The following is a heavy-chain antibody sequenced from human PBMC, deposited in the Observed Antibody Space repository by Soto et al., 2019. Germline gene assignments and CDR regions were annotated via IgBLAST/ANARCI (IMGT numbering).Heavy chain of an antibody. J-gene: IGHJ5*02. Sequence: GGSLRLSCAASGFTFSSYAMSWVRQAPGKGLEWVSAISGSGGSTYYADSVKGRFTISRDNSKNTLYLQMNSLRAEDTAVYYCAKDLGFYDILTGYYPKWFDPWGQGTLVTVSS. D-gene: IGHD3-9*01. CDR1: GFTFSSYA. V-gene: IGHV3-23*01. CDR2: ISGSGGST. CDR3: AKDLGFYDILTGYYPKWFDP.